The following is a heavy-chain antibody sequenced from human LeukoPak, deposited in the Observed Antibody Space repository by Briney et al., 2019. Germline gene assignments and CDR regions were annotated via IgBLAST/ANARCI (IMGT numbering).Heavy chain of an antibody. Sequence: ASVKVSCKASGYTFTSYGIIWVRQAPGQGLEWMGWISAYNGNTNYAQKLQGRVTMTTDTSTSTAYMELRSLRSDDTAVYYCARDLRERRSSWLKFDYWGQGTLVTVSS. V-gene: IGHV1-18*01. CDR2: ISAYNGNT. J-gene: IGHJ4*02. CDR1: GYTFTSYG. CDR3: ARDLRERRSSWLKFDY. D-gene: IGHD6-13*01.